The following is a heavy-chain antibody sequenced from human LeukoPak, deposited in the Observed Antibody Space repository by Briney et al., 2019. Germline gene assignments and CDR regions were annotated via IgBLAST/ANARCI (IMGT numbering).Heavy chain of an antibody. CDR3: ARAMVRGVIPY. J-gene: IGHJ4*02. CDR1: GFTFSSYG. CDR2: ISGSGVST. V-gene: IGHV3-23*01. Sequence: GGSLRLSCAASGFTFSSYGMSWVRQAPGKGLEWVSGISGSGVSTYYADSVKGRFTISRDNSRNIMNLQTDSLRPEDTALYYCARAMVRGVIPYWGQGTLVTVSS. D-gene: IGHD3-10*01.